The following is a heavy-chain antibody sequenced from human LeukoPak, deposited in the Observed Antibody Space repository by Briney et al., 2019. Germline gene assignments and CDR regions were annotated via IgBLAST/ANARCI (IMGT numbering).Heavy chain of an antibody. D-gene: IGHD5-18*01. V-gene: IGHV1-8*01. CDR3: ARRVDTAMVTSNWLDP. Sequence: EASVKVSCKASGYTFTSYDINWVRQATGQGLEWMGWMNPNSGNTGYAQKFQGRVTMTRNTSISTAYMELSSLRSDDTAVYYCARRVDTAMVTSNWLDPWGQGTLVTVSS. CDR1: GYTFTSYD. J-gene: IGHJ5*02. CDR2: MNPNSGNT.